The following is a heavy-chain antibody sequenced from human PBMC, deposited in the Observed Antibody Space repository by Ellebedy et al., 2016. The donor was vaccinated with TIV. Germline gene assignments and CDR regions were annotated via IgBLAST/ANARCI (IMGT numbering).Heavy chain of an antibody. CDR2: IWYDGSNK. V-gene: IGHV3-33*08. CDR3: AREGTSHWSRLFDY. CDR1: GFTFSSYG. Sequence: PGGSLRLSCAASGFTFSSYGMHWVRQAPGKGLEWVAVIWYDGSNKYYADSVKGRFTISRDNSKNTLYLQMNSLRAEDTAVYYCAREGTSHWSRLFDYWGQGTLVTVSS. J-gene: IGHJ4*02. D-gene: IGHD2-2*01.